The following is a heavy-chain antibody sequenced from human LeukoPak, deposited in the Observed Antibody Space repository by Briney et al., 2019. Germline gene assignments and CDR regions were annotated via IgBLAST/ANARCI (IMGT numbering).Heavy chain of an antibody. CDR2: IYYSGST. CDR3: ARAGSYGSHFDY. CDR1: GGSISSSSYY. J-gene: IGHJ4*02. V-gene: IGHV4-39*07. Sequence: SETLSLTCTVSGGSISSSSYYWGWIRQPPGKGLEWIGSIYYSGSTYYNPSLKSRVTISVDTSKNQFSLKLSSVTAADTAVYYCARAGSYGSHFDYWGQGTLVTVSS. D-gene: IGHD5-18*01.